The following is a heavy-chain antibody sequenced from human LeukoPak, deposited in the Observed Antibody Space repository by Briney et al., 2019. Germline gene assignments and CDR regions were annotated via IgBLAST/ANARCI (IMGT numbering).Heavy chain of an antibody. D-gene: IGHD6-6*01. CDR1: GFTFSSYG. J-gene: IGHJ4*02. Sequence: GRSLRLSCAASGFTFSSYGMHWVRQAPGKGLEWVAVIWYDGITNYYADSVKGRFTISRDNSKNTLYLLMNSLRAEDTAVYYCTRDSTSREFHYWGQGTLVTVSS. V-gene: IGHV3-33*01. CDR2: IWYDGITN. CDR3: TRDSTSREFHY.